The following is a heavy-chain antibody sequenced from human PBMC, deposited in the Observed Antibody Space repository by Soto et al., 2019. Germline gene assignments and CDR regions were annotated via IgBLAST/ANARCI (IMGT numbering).Heavy chain of an antibody. J-gene: IGHJ6*02. CDR2: INHSGST. V-gene: IGHV4-34*01. Sequence: SETLSLTCAVYGGSFSGYYWSWIRQPPGKGLEWIGEINHSGSTNYNPSLKSRVTISVDTSKNQFSLKLSSVTAADTAVYYCARARNYYYGMDVWGQGTTVTVSS. CDR1: GGSFSGYY. CDR3: ARARNYYYGMDV.